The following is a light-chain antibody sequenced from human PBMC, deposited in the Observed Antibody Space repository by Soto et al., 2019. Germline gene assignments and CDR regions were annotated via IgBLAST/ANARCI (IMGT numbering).Light chain of an antibody. CDR2: AAS. Sequence: DIHMTQSTSSVSSSVGRRVTITCRPSQSISSYLNWYQQKPGKAPKLLIYAASSLQSGVPSRFSGSGSGTDFTLTISSLQPEDFATYYCQQSYSTPITFGQGTLLEI. CDR3: QQSYSTPIT. J-gene: IGKJ5*01. CDR1: QSISSY. V-gene: IGKV1-39*01.